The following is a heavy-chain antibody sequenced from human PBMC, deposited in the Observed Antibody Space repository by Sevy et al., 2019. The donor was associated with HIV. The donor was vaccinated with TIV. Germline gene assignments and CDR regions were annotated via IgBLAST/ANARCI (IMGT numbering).Heavy chain of an antibody. J-gene: IGHJ5*02. D-gene: IGHD6-6*01. Sequence: GGSLRLSCAASGFTFSSYGMHWVRQAPGKGLEWVAFIQYDGSNKYYADSVKGRFTVYRDSSKNTLSLQLNSLRGDDTAVYYCAKDGTGFVAAPYNWFDPWGQGTLVTVSS. V-gene: IGHV3-30*02. CDR3: AKDGTGFVAAPYNWFDP. CDR1: GFTFSSYG. CDR2: IQYDGSNK.